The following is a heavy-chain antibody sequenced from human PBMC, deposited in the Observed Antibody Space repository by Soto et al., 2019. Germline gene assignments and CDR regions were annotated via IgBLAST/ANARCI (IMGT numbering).Heavy chain of an antibody. Sequence: GGSLSLSCAASGFTFSSYAMHWVRQAPGKGLEWVAVISYDGSNKYYADSVKGRFTISRDNSKNTLYLQMNSLRAEDTAVYYCARDLSIFLRYFGWLLSPGMDVWGQGTTVTVSS. CDR2: ISYDGSNK. J-gene: IGHJ6*02. D-gene: IGHD3-9*01. CDR1: GFTFSSYA. CDR3: ARDLSIFLRYFGWLLSPGMDV. V-gene: IGHV3-30-3*01.